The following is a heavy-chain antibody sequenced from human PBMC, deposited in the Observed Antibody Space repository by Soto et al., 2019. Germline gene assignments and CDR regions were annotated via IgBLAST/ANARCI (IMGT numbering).Heavy chain of an antibody. D-gene: IGHD3-10*01. CDR1: GFTFSSFA. CDR2: ITASGVTT. V-gene: IGHV3-23*01. J-gene: IGHJ4*02. Sequence: EVQLLESGGGLVQPGGSLRLSCAASGFTFSSFAMSWVRQAPGKGLEWVSAITASGVTTYYAYSVKGRFIISRDNSENTLYLKMNSLRVEDTAVYYCAKKKGSGSPYFDYWGQGTHVIVYS. CDR3: AKKKGSGSPYFDY.